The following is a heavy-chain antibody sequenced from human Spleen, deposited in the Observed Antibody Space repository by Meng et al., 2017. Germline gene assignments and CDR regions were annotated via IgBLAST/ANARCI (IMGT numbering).Heavy chain of an antibody. Sequence: SLKISCAASGFTFDSYAMHWVRQAPGKGLEWVSSITWNSGSVGYADSVKGRFTVSRDNAKNSLYLQMNSLRAEDTALYYCAKDTGAVAGTFDYWGQGTLVTVSS. CDR3: AKDTGAVAGTFDY. D-gene: IGHD6-19*01. J-gene: IGHJ4*02. CDR2: ITWNSGSV. CDR1: GFTFDSYA. V-gene: IGHV3-9*01.